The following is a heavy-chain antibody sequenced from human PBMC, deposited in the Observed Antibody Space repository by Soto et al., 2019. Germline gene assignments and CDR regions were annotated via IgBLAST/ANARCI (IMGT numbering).Heavy chain of an antibody. Sequence: LRLSCGGSRFSVSSSFMSWVRQAPGKGLEWVSIIYSAGSTYYADSVKGRFTISRDNSKNTLYLQMNSLRAGDTAVYYCARVTGYFEYWGQGTLVTVSS. CDR1: RFSVSSSF. J-gene: IGHJ4*02. CDR2: IYSAGST. CDR3: ARVTGYFEY. V-gene: IGHV3-53*01.